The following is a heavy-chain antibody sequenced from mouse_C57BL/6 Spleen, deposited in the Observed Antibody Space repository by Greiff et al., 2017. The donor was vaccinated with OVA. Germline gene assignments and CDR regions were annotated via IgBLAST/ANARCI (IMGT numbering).Heavy chain of an antibody. V-gene: IGHV1-69*01. CDR1: GYTFTSYW. J-gene: IGHJ3*01. CDR2: IDPSDSYT. CDR3: ARRESNYAWFAD. Sequence: QVQLQQPGAELVMPGASVKLSCKASGYTFTSYWMHWVKQRPGQGLEWIGEIDPSDSYTNYNQKFKGKSPLTVAKTSSTAYMQLSSLTSEDSAVYYCARRESNYAWFADWGQGTLVTVSA. D-gene: IGHD2-5*01.